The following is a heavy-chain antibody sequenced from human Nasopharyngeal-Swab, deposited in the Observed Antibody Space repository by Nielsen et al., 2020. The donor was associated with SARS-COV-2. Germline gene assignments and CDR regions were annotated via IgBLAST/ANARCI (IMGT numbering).Heavy chain of an antibody. CDR2: ISAGGTT. J-gene: IGHJ4*02. Sequence: GESLKISCAASGFSTSTYAMSWVRQAPGTGLEWVSAISAGGTTYYADSAKGRFTISRDHSKNTLYLQLNSLRDEDTAVYYCAKGSPGQCSSVTCTGAIYFDYWGQGTLVTVSS. V-gene: IGHV3-23*01. D-gene: IGHD2-2*01. CDR3: AKGSPGQCSSVTCTGAIYFDY. CDR1: GFSTSTYA.